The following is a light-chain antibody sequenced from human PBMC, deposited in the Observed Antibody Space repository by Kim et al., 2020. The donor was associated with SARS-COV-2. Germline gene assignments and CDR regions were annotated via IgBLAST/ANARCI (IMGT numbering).Light chain of an antibody. V-gene: IGLV1-40*01. J-gene: IGLJ3*02. CDR2: GNT. CDR3: QSYDSSLSDSV. Sequence: GVTIACTGSSSNIGAGYDLHWYQQLPGTAPKLLIDGNTNRPSGVPDRFSGSRSGTSASLAITGLRAEDEAVYFCQSYDSSLSDSVFGGGTQLTVL. CDR1: SSNIGAGYD.